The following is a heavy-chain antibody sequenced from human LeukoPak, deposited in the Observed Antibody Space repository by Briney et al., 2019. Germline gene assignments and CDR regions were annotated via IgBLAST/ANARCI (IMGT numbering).Heavy chain of an antibody. D-gene: IGHD5-18*01. V-gene: IGHV3-30*04. J-gene: IGHJ3*02. Sequence: GGSLRLSCAASGFTFSSYAMSWVRQAPGKGLEWVAVISYDGNNKYYADSVKGRFIISRDNSKNTLFLQMSSLRAEDTAVYFCARDPKGGFSYGWGAFDIWGQGTMVTVSS. CDR1: GFTFSSYA. CDR2: ISYDGNNK. CDR3: ARDPKGGFSYGWGAFDI.